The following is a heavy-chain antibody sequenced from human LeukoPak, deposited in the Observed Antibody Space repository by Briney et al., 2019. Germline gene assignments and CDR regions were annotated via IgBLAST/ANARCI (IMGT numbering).Heavy chain of an antibody. V-gene: IGHV3-43*01. J-gene: IGHJ4*02. CDR2: ITWKIHRT. CDR3: ASEVGYRSLGY. CDR1: GFTFDDDT. Sequence: GGSLRLSCAASGFTFDDDTMHWVRQTPGRGLEWVSFITWKIHRTHYADSVKGRFTVSRDNSKDSLYLQMNSLRTEDTGLYHCASEVGYRSLGYLGQGTLVTVSS. D-gene: IGHD3-3*01.